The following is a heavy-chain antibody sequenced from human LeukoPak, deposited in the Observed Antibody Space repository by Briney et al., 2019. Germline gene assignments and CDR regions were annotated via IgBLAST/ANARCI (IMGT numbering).Heavy chain of an antibody. Sequence: ESGGSLRLSCAASGFTFSSYAMSWVRQAPGKGLEWVSAISGGGGSTYYAGSVKGRFTISRDSSKNTLYLQMNSLRAEDTAVYYCAKSAYSSGWSDYYYYGMDVWGQGTTVTVSS. D-gene: IGHD6-19*01. CDR2: ISGGGGST. CDR1: GFTFSSYA. J-gene: IGHJ6*02. CDR3: AKSAYSSGWSDYYYYGMDV. V-gene: IGHV3-23*01.